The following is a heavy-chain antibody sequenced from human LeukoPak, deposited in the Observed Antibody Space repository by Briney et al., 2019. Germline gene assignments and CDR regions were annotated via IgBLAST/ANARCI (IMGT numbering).Heavy chain of an antibody. J-gene: IGHJ3*02. V-gene: IGHV3-64*01. CDR2: ITGDGGYT. CDR3: ARVSTNDRRNAFDI. CDR1: GFTFSAYV. Sequence: GGSLRLSCAASGFTFSAYVMQWGRQAPGKGLEYGSAITGDGGYTYYANSVKGRFTISRDNSKKTLYLQMGSLRADDMAVYYCARVSTNDRRNAFDIWGQGTMVTVSS. D-gene: IGHD2-8*01.